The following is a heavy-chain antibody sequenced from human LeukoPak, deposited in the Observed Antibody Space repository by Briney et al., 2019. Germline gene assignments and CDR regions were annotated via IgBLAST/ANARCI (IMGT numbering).Heavy chain of an antibody. D-gene: IGHD3-10*01. CDR3: ARSHSSNSGSGA. V-gene: IGHV3-21*01. CDR1: GFTFSSYS. Sequence: GGSLRLSCAASGFTFSSYSMNWVRQAPGKGLEWVSSISSSSNYIYYADSVKGRFTISRDNAKNSLYLQMNSLRAEDTAVYYCARSHSSNSGSGAWGQGTLVTVSS. J-gene: IGHJ5*02. CDR2: ISSSSNYI.